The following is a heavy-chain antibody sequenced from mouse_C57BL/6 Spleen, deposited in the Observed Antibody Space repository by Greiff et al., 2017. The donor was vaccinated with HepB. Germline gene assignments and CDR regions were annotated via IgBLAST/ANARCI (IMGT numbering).Heavy chain of an antibody. CDR3: AKWDHYYGSSPYWYFDV. D-gene: IGHD1-1*01. V-gene: IGHV5-17*01. J-gene: IGHJ1*03. CDR1: GFTFSDYG. CDR2: ISSGSSTI. Sequence: EVMLVESGGGLVKPGGSLKLSCAASGFTFSDYGMHWVRQAPEKGLEWVAYISSGSSTIYYADTVKGRFTISRDNAKNTLFLQMTSLRSEDTAMYYCAKWDHYYGSSPYWYFDVWGTGTTVTVSS.